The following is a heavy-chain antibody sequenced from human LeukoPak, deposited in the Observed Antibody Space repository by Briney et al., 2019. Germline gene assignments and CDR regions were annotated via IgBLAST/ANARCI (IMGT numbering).Heavy chain of an antibody. Sequence: GGSLRLSCAASGFTVSSNYMSWVRQAPGKGLEWVSVIYSGGSTYYADSVKGRFTISRDNSKNTLYLQMNSLRAEDTAVYYCAKDQPYDSSGYYPFDYWGQGTLVTVSS. V-gene: IGHV3-66*01. CDR2: IYSGGST. J-gene: IGHJ4*02. CDR1: GFTVSSNY. CDR3: AKDQPYDSSGYYPFDY. D-gene: IGHD3-22*01.